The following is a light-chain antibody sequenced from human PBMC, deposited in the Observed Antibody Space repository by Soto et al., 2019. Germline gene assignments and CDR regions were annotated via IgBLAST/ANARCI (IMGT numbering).Light chain of an antibody. CDR1: QSISSW. CDR2: KAS. V-gene: IGKV1-5*03. Sequence: DIQMTQSPSTLSASGGDRVTITCRASQSISSWLAWYQQKPGKAPKLLIYKASSLESGVPSRFSGSGSGTEFTLTVSCLQPDDFATYYCQQYDTYSRTFGQGTKVEIK. CDR3: QQYDTYSRT. J-gene: IGKJ1*01.